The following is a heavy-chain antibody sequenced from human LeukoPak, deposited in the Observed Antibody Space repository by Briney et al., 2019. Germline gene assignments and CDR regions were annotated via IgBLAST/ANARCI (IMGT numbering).Heavy chain of an antibody. CDR3: ARVFELGMNAVDI. Sequence: SETLSLTCTISGGSITNRNWWSWVRQPPGKGLEWIGEIYHTGITKYSPSLKSRVTISVDKSKNQFSLNVASVTAADTAIYYCARVFELGMNAVDIWGQGTMVTVSS. CDR2: IYHTGIT. J-gene: IGHJ3*02. V-gene: IGHV4-4*02. CDR1: GGSITNRNW. D-gene: IGHD7-27*01.